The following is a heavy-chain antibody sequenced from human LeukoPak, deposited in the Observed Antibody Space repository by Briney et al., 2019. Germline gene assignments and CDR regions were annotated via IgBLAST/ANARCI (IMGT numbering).Heavy chain of an antibody. CDR2: IKQDGSEK. J-gene: IGHJ4*02. V-gene: IGHV3-7*01. CDR3: AKGGRGNGEVY. D-gene: IGHD2-8*01. Sequence: GGSLRLSCAASGFTFSSYWMSWVRQVPGKGLEWVANIKQDGSEKYYVDSVKGRFTISRDNAKNSLYLQMNSLRAEDTAVYYCAKGGRGNGEVYWGQGTLVTVSS. CDR1: GFTFSSYW.